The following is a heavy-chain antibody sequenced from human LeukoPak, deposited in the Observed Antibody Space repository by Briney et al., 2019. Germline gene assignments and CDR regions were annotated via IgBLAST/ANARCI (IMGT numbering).Heavy chain of an antibody. CDR3: ARGGSDYDILTGYYTAEYFQH. Sequence: SETLSLTCTVSGYSISSGYYWGWIRQPPGKGLEWIGEINHSGSTNYNPSLKSRVTISVDTSKNQFSLKLSSVTAADTAVYYCARGGSDYDILTGYYTAEYFQHWGQGTLVTVSS. CDR2: INHSGST. J-gene: IGHJ1*01. D-gene: IGHD3-9*01. CDR1: GYSISSGYY. V-gene: IGHV4-38-2*02.